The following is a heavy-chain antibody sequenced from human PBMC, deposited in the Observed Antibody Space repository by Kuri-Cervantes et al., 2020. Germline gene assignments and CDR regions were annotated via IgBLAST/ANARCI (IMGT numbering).Heavy chain of an antibody. CDR1: GYTLTTYG. Sequence: SVKVTCQAPGYTLTTYGINWVRQAPGQGLEWMGWISAYNGNTNYAQKLQGRVTMTTDTSTSTAYMELRSLRYDDTAVYYCARDQSPYYYDSSGRAFDIWGQGTMVTVSS. CDR3: ARDQSPYYYDSSGRAFDI. V-gene: IGHV1-18*01. D-gene: IGHD3-22*01. J-gene: IGHJ3*02. CDR2: ISAYNGNT.